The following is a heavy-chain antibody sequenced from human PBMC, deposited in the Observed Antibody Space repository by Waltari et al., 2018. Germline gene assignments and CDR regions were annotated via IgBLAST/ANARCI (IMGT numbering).Heavy chain of an antibody. CDR3: AGDRAIGLFFDY. CDR2: VHHSGKT. V-gene: IGHV4-4*02. CDR1: GDSISGNYW. D-gene: IGHD2-2*01. Sequence: QVQLQESGQGLVKPSGTLSLTCAFSGDSISGNYWWSWVRQSPEKGLEWIGQVHHSGKTHYNPSLQSRVAMSVDKPKNQFSLNLNSVTAANTAIYYCAGDRAIGLFFDYWGRGTLVTVSS. J-gene: IGHJ4*02.